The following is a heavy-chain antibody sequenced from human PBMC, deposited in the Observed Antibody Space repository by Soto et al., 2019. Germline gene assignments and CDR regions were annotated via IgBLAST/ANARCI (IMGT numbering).Heavy chain of an antibody. CDR1: GYTFTSYG. J-gene: IGHJ4*02. CDR3: ARGSPFHN. CDR2: SSGYNGDI. Sequence: QVQLVQSGAEVKKTGASVKVSCKASGYTFTSYGLSWVRQAPGQGLEWMGWSSGYNGDINYAPKLQGRVTITSDTSTSTAYMELRSLRSDDTAIYYCARGSPFHNWGQGTLITVSS. V-gene: IGHV1-18*01.